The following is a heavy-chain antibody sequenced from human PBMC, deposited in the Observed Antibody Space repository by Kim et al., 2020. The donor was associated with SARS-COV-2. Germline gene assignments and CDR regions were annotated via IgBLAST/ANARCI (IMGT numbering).Heavy chain of an antibody. Sequence: SETLSLTCTVSGGSISSSSYYWGWIRQPPGKGLEWIGSIYYSGSTYYNPSLKSRVTISVDTSKNQFSLKLSSVTAADTAVYYCAKRPLTPSGVDYWGQGTLVTVSS. J-gene: IGHJ4*02. CDR2: IYYSGST. CDR3: AKRPLTPSGVDY. D-gene: IGHD2-8*01. V-gene: IGHV4-39*01. CDR1: GGSISSSSYY.